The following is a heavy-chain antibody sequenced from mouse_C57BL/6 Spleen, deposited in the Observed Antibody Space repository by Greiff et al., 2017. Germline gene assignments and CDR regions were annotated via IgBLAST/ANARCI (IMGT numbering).Heavy chain of an antibody. J-gene: IGHJ1*03. CDR1: GYTFTDYE. CDR2: IDPETGGT. CDR3: ARDLKNLLRYRYFDV. D-gene: IGHD1-1*01. Sequence: SGAELVRPGASVTLSCKASGYTFTDYEMHWVKQTPVHGLEWIGAIDPETGGTAYTQKFKGQAILTADKSSSTAYMQLSSLTSEDSAVYYCARDLKNLLRYRYFDVWGTGTTVTVSS. V-gene: IGHV1-15*01.